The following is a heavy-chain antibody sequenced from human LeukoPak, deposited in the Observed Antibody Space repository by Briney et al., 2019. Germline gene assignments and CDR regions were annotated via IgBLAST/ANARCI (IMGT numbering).Heavy chain of an antibody. Sequence: GGSLRLSCAASGFTFSSYSMNWVRQAPGKGLEWVSYISSSSGTIYYADSVKGRFTISRDNAENSLYLQMNSLSDEDTAVYYCARDLNLYDSSGYYPRWGQGTLVTVSS. CDR3: ARDLNLYDSSGYYPR. CDR1: GFTFSSYS. V-gene: IGHV3-48*02. CDR2: ISSSSGTI. D-gene: IGHD3-22*01. J-gene: IGHJ4*02.